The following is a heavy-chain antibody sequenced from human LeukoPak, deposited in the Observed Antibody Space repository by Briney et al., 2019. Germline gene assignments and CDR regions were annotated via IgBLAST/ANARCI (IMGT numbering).Heavy chain of an antibody. CDR1: GFTFSSSS. J-gene: IGHJ4*02. Sequence: GGSLRLSCAASGFTFSSSSMNWVRQAPGKGLEFVSSISPSSNYIYYADSVKGRFTISRDDAKNSLFLQMNSLRAEDTAVYYCAREGGYCSGGSCRFFDYWGQGTLVTVSS. CDR3: AREGGYCSGGSCRFFDY. V-gene: IGHV3-21*06. CDR2: ISPSSNYI. D-gene: IGHD2-15*01.